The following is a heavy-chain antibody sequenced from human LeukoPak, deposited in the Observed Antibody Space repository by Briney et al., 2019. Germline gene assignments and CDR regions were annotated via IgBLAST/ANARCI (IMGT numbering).Heavy chain of an antibody. V-gene: IGHV4-39*01. CDR2: IYYSGST. CDR3: ATGYTSNCPYN. J-gene: IGHJ4*02. Sequence: PSETLSLTCTVSGGSISSSSYYWGWIRQPPGKVLEWIGTIYYSGSTYYNPSLKSRVNISVDTSKNQFSLKMRSVTAADTAVYYCATGYTSNCPYNWGQGTLVTVSS. CDR1: GGSISSSSYY. D-gene: IGHD6-13*01.